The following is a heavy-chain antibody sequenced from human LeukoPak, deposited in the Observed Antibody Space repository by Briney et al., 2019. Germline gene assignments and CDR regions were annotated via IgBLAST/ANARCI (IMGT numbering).Heavy chain of an antibody. J-gene: IGHJ4*02. CDR1: GVSLSTSGVG. Sequence: ESGPTLVNPTQTLTLTCSFSGVSLSTSGVGVGWIRQPPGKALEWLALIYWDDDKRYSPSLKSRLTITKDTSKNQVVLTMTNMDPVDTATYYCARRCSGPSCYVYWGQGTLVTVSS. V-gene: IGHV2-5*02. CDR3: ARRCSGPSCYVY. D-gene: IGHD2-2*01. CDR2: IYWDDDK.